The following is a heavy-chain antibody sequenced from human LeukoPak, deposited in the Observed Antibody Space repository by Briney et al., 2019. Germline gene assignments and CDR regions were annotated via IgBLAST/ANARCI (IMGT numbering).Heavy chain of an antibody. Sequence: PSETLSLTCAVYGGSFSGYYWSWIRQPPGKGLEWIGEINHSGSTNYNPSLKSRVTISVDTSKNQFSLKLSSVTAADTAVYYCARDSKVVGYCSGGSCYRAQPYYYYGMDVWGQGTTVTVSS. CDR1: GGSFSGYY. V-gene: IGHV4-34*01. CDR2: INHSGST. J-gene: IGHJ6*02. CDR3: ARDSKVVGYCSGGSCYRAQPYYYYGMDV. D-gene: IGHD2-15*01.